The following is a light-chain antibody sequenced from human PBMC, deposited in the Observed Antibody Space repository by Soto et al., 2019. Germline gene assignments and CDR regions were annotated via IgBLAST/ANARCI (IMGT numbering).Light chain of an antibody. J-gene: IGLJ3*02. CDR2: EVT. V-gene: IGLV2-14*01. CDR3: SSYTTSATLV. CDR1: NTDIGVYDC. Sequence: QSALTQPASVSGSPGQSITISCTGTNTDIGVYDCVSWYQQHPGKAPKVIIYEVTNRPSGVSNRFSGSKSGDTASLTISGLQSEDEDDYYCSSYTTSATLVFGGGTKLTVL.